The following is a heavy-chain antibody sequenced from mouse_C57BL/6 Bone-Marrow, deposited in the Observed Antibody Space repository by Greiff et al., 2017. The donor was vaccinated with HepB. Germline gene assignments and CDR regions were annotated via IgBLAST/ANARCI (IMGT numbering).Heavy chain of an antibody. V-gene: IGHV1-26*01. J-gene: IGHJ3*01. CDR1: GYTFTDYY. CDR3: ARGAPPD. Sequence: VQLQQSGPELVKPGASVKISCKASGYTFTDYYMNWVKQSHGKSLEWIGDINPNNGGTSYNQKFKGKATLTVDKSSSTAYMELRSLTSEDSAVYYCARGAPPDWGQGTLVTVSA. CDR2: INPNNGGT.